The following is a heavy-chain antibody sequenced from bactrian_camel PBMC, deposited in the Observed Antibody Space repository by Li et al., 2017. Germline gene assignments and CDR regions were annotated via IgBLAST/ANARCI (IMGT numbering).Heavy chain of an antibody. CDR2: IYTGGAST. D-gene: IGHD2*01. V-gene: IGHV3S40*01. Sequence: VQLVESGGGSVQAGGSLRLSCAASGYTFRPHNMGWFRQAPGKEREAVAFIYTGGASTCYADSVKGRFTISQDNAKNTVYLQMNNLKPEDTGMYYCAAEAIFADEARERSGSYRYERTYSNWGQGTQVTVS. CDR3: AAEAIFADEARERSGSYRYERTYSN. CDR1: GYTFRPHN. J-gene: IGHJ4*01.